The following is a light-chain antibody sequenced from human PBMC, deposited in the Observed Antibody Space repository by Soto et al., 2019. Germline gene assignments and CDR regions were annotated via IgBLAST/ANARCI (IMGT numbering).Light chain of an antibody. CDR1: QSISRN. J-gene: IGKJ5*01. CDR3: QQSYTTASIT. V-gene: IGKV1-39*01. CDR2: AAS. Sequence: DIQMTQSPSSLSASVGDRVTITCRASQSISRNLNWYQHKPGKAPKLLIYAASSLQNGVPSSFSGGGSGTDFTLSISSLQPEDFRTYYCQQSYTTASITFRQATRLEIK.